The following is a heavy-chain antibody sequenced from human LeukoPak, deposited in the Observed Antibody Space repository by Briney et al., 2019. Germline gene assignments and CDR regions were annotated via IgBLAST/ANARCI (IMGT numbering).Heavy chain of an antibody. J-gene: IGHJ4*02. Sequence: SQTLSLTCAISGDSLSNNNVAWNWIRQSPSRGLEWLGRTYYRPKFNTDYAVSVKSRIAINSDTSKNQFSLQLNSVTPEDTGVYYCARGSHSSFYYWGQGTLVTVSS. CDR2: TYYRPKFNT. CDR1: GDSLSNNNVA. V-gene: IGHV6-1*01. D-gene: IGHD3-10*01. CDR3: ARGSHSSFYY.